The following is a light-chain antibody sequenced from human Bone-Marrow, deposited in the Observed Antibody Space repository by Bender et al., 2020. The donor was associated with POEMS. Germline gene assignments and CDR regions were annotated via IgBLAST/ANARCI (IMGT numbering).Light chain of an antibody. Sequence: QSVLTQPPSASGTPGQRVTISCSGGSIGRYPINWYQQLPGTAPRLVIYADDRRPSGVPNRFSASKSDNTASLTISGLQAEDEADYYCCSYAGSYTLVFGGGTRLTVL. CDR2: ADD. CDR1: SIGRYP. V-gene: IGLV1-44*01. J-gene: IGLJ2*01. CDR3: CSYAGSYTLV.